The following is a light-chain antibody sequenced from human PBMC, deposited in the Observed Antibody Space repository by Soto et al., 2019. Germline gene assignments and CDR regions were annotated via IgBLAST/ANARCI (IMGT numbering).Light chain of an antibody. V-gene: IGKV3-11*01. J-gene: IGKJ4*01. CDR2: DAS. CDR1: QSISSH. Sequence: EIVLTQSPATLSLSPGERATLSRRASQSISSHLVWYQQKPGQAPRLLMYDASNRATGIPARFSGSGSGTDFTLTISSLEPEDFAVYYCQQRPTWPLTFGGGTKVEIK. CDR3: QQRPTWPLT.